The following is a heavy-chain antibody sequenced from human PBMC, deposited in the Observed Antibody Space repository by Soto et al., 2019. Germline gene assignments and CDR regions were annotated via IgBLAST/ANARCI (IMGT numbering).Heavy chain of an antibody. CDR2: ISSSSSTI. V-gene: IGHV3-48*02. D-gene: IGHD3-10*01. J-gene: IGHJ6*02. CDR1: GFTFSSYS. CDR3: ARAPTGLYYYYYGMDV. Sequence: GGSLRLSCAASGFTFSSYSMNWVHQAPGKGLEWVSYISSSSSTIYYADSVKGRFTISRDNAKNSLYLQMNSLRDEDTAVYYCARAPTGLYYYYYGMDVWGQGTTVTVSS.